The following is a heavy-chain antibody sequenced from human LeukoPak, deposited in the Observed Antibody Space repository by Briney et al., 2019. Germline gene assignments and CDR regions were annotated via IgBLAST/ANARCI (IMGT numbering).Heavy chain of an antibody. D-gene: IGHD1-14*01. J-gene: IGHJ4*02. CDR2: IYPGDSDT. CDR1: GYNFTTYW. Sequence: GESLKISCEGSGYNFTTYWIGWVRQMPGKGLEWMGIIYPGDSDTKYSPSFQGQVTISADKSINTAFLQWSSLKASDTAMYCCARHTRQPNVVAGIPREGPDYWGQGTLVTVSS. V-gene: IGHV5-51*01. CDR3: ARHTRQPNVVAGIPREGPDY.